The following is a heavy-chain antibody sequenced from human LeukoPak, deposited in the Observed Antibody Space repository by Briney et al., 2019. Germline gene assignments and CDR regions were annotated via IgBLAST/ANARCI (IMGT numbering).Heavy chain of an antibody. J-gene: IGHJ4*02. CDR1: GSSISNYY. CDR2: IYYSGST. V-gene: IGHV4-59*01. CDR3: ARKSAIAGIGIDY. Sequence: SETLSLTCTVSGSSISNYYWNWVRQPPGKGLEGIGSIYYSGSTNYNPSLKSRVTISIDTSNNPFSLQLNSVTAADTAMYFCARKSAIAGIGIDYWGQGTLVTVSS. D-gene: IGHD6-13*01.